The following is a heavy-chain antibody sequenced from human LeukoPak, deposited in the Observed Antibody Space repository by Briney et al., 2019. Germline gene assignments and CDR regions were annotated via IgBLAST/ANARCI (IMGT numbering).Heavy chain of an antibody. V-gene: IGHV1-18*01. Sequence: GASVKVSCEASGYTFTSYGISWVRQAPGQGLEWMGWISAYNGNTNYAQKLQGRVTMTTDTSTSTAYMELRSLRSDDTAVYYCARDPSPYGSGLYYFDYWGQGTLVTVSS. CDR1: GYTFTSYG. D-gene: IGHD3-10*01. J-gene: IGHJ4*02. CDR3: ARDPSPYGSGLYYFDY. CDR2: ISAYNGNT.